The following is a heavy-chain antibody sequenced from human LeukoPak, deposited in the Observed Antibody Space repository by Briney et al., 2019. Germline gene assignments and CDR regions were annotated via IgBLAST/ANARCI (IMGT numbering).Heavy chain of an antibody. D-gene: IGHD3-3*01. CDR1: GFTFSTYA. Sequence: GGSLRLSCAASGFTFSTYAMSWVRQAPGKGLEWVSGIGDSGANAYYVDSVKGRFTISRDNSRNTLLLQMNSLRAEDTALYFCAKADDFWSDFDYWGQGTLVTVSS. J-gene: IGHJ4*02. CDR3: AKADDFWSDFDY. V-gene: IGHV3-23*01. CDR2: IGDSGANA.